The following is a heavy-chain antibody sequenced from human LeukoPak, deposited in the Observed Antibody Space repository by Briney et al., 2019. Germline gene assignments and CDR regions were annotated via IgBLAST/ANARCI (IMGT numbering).Heavy chain of an antibody. Sequence: ALTESPMGAVPGGWIESRCCWSGWIQKPPGKGLEWIGSIYYSGSTYYNPSLKSRVTISVDTSKNQFSLKLSSVTAADTAVYYCARRGFDCSSTSCYYYWGQGTLVTVSS. CDR3: ARRGFDCSSTSCYYY. J-gene: IGHJ4*02. CDR1: GGWIESRCCW. V-gene: IGHV4-39*01. CDR2: IYYSGST. D-gene: IGHD2-2*01.